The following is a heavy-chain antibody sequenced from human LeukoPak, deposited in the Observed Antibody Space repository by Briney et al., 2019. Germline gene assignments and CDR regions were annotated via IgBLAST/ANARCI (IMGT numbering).Heavy chain of an antibody. CDR3: ARVVYCSSTSCYDAFDI. Sequence: ASVKVSCKASGYTFTGYYMHWVRQAPGQGLEWMGWINPNSGGTNYAQKFQGRVTMTRDTSISTAYMGLSRLRSDDTAVYYCARVVYCSSTSCYDAFDIWGQGTMVTVSS. D-gene: IGHD2-2*01. CDR2: INPNSGGT. J-gene: IGHJ3*02. V-gene: IGHV1-2*02. CDR1: GYTFTGYY.